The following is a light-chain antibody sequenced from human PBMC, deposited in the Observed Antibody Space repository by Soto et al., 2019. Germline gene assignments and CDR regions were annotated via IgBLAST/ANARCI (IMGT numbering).Light chain of an antibody. CDR2: DVS. Sequence: QSALTQPRSVSGSPGQSVTISCTGTSSDVGGYNYVSWYQQHPGKAPKLMIYDVSKRPSGVPDRFSGSKSGNTASLTISGLQAEDEADYYCCSYAGSSYVVFGGGTQLTV. CDR3: CSYAGSSYVV. J-gene: IGLJ2*01. V-gene: IGLV2-11*01. CDR1: SSDVGGYNY.